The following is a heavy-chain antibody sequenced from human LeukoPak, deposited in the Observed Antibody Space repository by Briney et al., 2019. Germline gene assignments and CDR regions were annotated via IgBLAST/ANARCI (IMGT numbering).Heavy chain of an antibody. V-gene: IGHV4-59*08. CDR1: GGSIRSFY. Sequence: SETLSLTCTVSGGSIRSFYWSWIRQPPGKGLEWIGYIYYSGSTNYNPSLKSRVTISVDTSKNQFSLKLSSVTAADTAVYYCASGAYYGRDYWGQGTLVTVSS. D-gene: IGHD3-10*01. CDR3: ASGAYYGRDY. CDR2: IYYSGST. J-gene: IGHJ4*02.